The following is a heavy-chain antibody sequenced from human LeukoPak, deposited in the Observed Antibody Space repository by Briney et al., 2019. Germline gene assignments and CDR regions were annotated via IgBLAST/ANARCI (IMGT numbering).Heavy chain of an antibody. CDR3: AKANWVSNADAVY. D-gene: IGHD7-27*01. Sequence: GGSLTLSCAASGFTFSTFSLSWVRQAAGKGLGWVSGMSGSGDKIFYADSVKGRFTISRDNSKNTLYLQMNSLRAEDTAVYYCAKANWVSNADAVYWGQGALVTVSS. CDR2: MSGSGDKI. CDR1: GFTFSTFS. V-gene: IGHV3-23*01. J-gene: IGHJ4*02.